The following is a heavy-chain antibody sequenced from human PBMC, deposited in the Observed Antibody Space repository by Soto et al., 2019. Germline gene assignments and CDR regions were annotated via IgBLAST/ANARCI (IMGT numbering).Heavy chain of an antibody. CDR2: INPNSGGT. CDR3: VRDQGYYDIVCGYYGMDV. CDR1: GYTFTGYY. J-gene: IGHJ6*02. V-gene: IGHV1-2*04. Sequence: VQLVQSGAEVKKPGASVKVSCKASGYTFTGYYMHWVRQAPGQGREWMGWINPNSGGTNYAQKFQGWVTMTSDTSISTAYMELSSLRSDDTGVYYCVRDQGYYDIVCGYYGMDVWGQGTTVTVSS. D-gene: IGHD3-9*01.